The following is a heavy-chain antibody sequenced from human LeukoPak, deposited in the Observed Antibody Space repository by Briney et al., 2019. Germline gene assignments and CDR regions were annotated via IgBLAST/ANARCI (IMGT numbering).Heavy chain of an antibody. CDR2: VKYDGSLK. D-gene: IGHD3-22*01. J-gene: IGHJ4*02. CDR3: ASSHDSSGND. V-gene: IGHV3-7*01. CDR1: GFSFSSYW. Sequence: GGSLRLSCVASGFSFSSYWMAWVRQAPGKGLEWVANVKYDGSLKFYVDSVKGRFTISRDNAKNSLYLEMNSLRADDTAVYFCASSHDSSGNDWGQGTMVTVSS.